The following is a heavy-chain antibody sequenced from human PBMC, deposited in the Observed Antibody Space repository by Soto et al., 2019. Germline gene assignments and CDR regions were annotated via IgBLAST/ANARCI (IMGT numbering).Heavy chain of an antibody. J-gene: IGHJ3*02. CDR3: AKRAYTGSYYSACDI. Sequence: EVQLLESGGGLVQPGGSLRLSCAASGFTFRSYSMSWVRQAPGKGLEWVSAISGSGDKTYYADSVKGRFTISRDNSKNTVYLQTNSLRAEDTAVYYCAKRAYTGSYYSACDIWGQGTMVTVSS. V-gene: IGHV3-23*01. D-gene: IGHD1-26*01. CDR1: GFTFRSYS. CDR2: ISGSGDKT.